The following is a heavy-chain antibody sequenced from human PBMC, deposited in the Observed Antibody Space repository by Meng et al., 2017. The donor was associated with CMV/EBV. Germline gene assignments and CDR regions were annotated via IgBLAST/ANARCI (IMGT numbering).Heavy chain of an antibody. CDR3: ARLKLGYCSSTSCYAPYYYYGMDV. D-gene: IGHD2-2*01. CDR1: GNTFISYD. V-gene: IGHV1-8*01. Sequence: ASVMVSCKASGNTFISYDINWVRQATGQGLEWMGWMNPNSGNTAYAQKFQGRVTMTRNTSISTAYMELTSLRSEDTAVYYCARLKLGYCSSTSCYAPYYYYGMDVWGQGTTVTVSS. CDR2: MNPNSGNT. J-gene: IGHJ6*02.